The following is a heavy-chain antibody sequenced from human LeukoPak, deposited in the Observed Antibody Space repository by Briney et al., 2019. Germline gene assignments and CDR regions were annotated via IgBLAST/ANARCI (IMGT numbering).Heavy chain of an antibody. V-gene: IGHV4-30-4*08. CDR1: GGSISSGGYY. J-gene: IGHJ3*02. Sequence: SETLSLTCTVSGGSISSGGYYWSWIRQHPGKGLEWIGHIYYSGSTYYNPSLKSRINISIDTPKSQFSLKMSSVTAADTAAYYCTSTSKYIGSGRDDSFDIWGQGTMVTVSS. CDR2: IYYSGST. D-gene: IGHD3-10*01. CDR3: TSTSKYIGSGRDDSFDI.